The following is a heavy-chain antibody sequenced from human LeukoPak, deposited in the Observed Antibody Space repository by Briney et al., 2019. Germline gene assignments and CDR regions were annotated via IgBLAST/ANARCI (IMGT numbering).Heavy chain of an antibody. CDR1: GYSISSGYY. V-gene: IGHV4-38-2*01. CDR3: ARLDYGDYPYYYYYMDV. D-gene: IGHD4-17*01. Sequence: PSETLSLTCAVSGYSISSGYYWGWIRQPPGQGLEWIGIIYHSGSTYYNPSLKSRVTISVDTSKNQFSLKLSSVTAADTAVYYCARLDYGDYPYYYYYMDVWGKGTTVTVSS. CDR2: IYHSGST. J-gene: IGHJ6*03.